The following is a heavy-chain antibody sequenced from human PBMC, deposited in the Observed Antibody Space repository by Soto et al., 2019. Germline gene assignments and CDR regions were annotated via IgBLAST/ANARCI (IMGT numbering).Heavy chain of an antibody. D-gene: IGHD6-13*01. V-gene: IGHV5-51*01. J-gene: IGHJ6*02. Sequence: GEALKISCKGSGYTFTSYWIGWVRQMPGKGLEWMGIIYPGDSDTRYSPSFQGQVTISADKSISTAYLQWSSLKASDTAMYYCARTSAAGKYYYGMDVWGQGTTVTVSS. CDR3: ARTSAAGKYYYGMDV. CDR2: IYPGDSDT. CDR1: GYTFTSYW.